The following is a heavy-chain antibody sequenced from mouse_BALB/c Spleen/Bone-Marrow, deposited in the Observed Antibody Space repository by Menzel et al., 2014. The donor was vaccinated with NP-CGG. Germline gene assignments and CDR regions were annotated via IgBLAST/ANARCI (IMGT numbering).Heavy chain of an antibody. CDR1: GFDFXTYW. J-gene: IGHJ3*01. V-gene: IGHV4-1*02. CDR2: INPDSKTK. D-gene: IGHD1-1*01. CDR3: ARMGYYGWLAY. Sequence: EVKLLESGGGLVQPGGFLKLSCAASGFDFXTYWMSWVRQAPGRGLEWIGEINPDSKTKNYAPSLKDKFIISRDNAKNTLYLQMSKVRSEDTALYYCARMGYYGWLAYWGQGTLVTVSA.